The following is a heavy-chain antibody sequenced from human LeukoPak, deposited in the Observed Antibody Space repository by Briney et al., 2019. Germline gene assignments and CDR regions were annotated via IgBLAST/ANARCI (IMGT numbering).Heavy chain of an antibody. CDR3: ARENDYYDSSGYYYAGGYFDY. CDR2: MSAYNGNT. D-gene: IGHD3-22*01. V-gene: IGHV1-18*01. J-gene: IGHJ4*02. CDR1: GYTFTSYG. Sequence: GASVKVSCKASGYTFTSYGISWVRQAPGQGLEWMGWMSAYNGNTNYAQKLQGRVTMTTDTSTSTAYMELRSLRSDDTAVYYCARENDYYDSSGYYYAGGYFDYWGQGTLVTVSS.